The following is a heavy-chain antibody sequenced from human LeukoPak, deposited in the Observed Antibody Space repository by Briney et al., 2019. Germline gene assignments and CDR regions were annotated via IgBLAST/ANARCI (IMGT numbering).Heavy chain of an antibody. J-gene: IGHJ3*02. D-gene: IGHD3-3*02. CDR2: ISSDSSTI. V-gene: IGHV3-48*02. CDR3: AKGHFWSGYYAWNDAFDI. CDR1: GFTFSSYN. Sequence: GGSLRLSCAASGFTFSSYNMNWVRQAPGKGLEWVSYISSDSSTIFYADSVKGRFTISRDNANNSLFLQMNSLRDEDTALYYCAKGHFWSGYYAWNDAFDIWGQGTMVTVSS.